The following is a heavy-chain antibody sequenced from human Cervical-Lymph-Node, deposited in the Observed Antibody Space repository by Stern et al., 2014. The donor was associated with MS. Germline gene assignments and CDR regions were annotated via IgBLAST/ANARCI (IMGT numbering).Heavy chain of an antibody. CDR3: ARGRGGSYRYYFDY. D-gene: IGHD2-15*01. V-gene: IGHV3-21*01. CDR1: GFTFSSYS. Sequence: EVQLVGSGGGLVKPGGSLRLSCAASGFTFSSYSMSWVRQAPGKGLEWVASISSGGSYIYYADLLKARFAISRDNAKNSLYLQMNSLRAEDTAVYYCARGRGGSYRYYFDYWGQGTLVTVSS. CDR2: ISSGGSYI. J-gene: IGHJ4*02.